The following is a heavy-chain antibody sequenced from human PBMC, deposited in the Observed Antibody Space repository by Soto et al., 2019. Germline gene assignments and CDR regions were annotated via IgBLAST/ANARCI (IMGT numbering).Heavy chain of an antibody. CDR2: IIPIFGTA. V-gene: IGHV1-69*06. D-gene: IGHD3-9*01. CDR3: AIDYYDILTGPYYFDY. CDR1: GGTFSSYA. J-gene: IGHJ4*02. Sequence: QVQLVQSGAEVKKPGSSVKVSCKASGGTFSSYAISWVRQAPGQGLEWMGGIIPIFGTANYAQKFQGRVTITADKSTSTSYMELSSLRSEDTAVYYCAIDYYDILTGPYYFDYWGQGTLVPVSS.